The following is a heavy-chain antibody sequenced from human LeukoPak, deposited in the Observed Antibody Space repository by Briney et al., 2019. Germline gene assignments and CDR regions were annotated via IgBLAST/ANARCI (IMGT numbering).Heavy chain of an antibody. CDR2: LSEGGDTA. J-gene: IGHJ4*02. V-gene: IGHV3-23*01. D-gene: IGHD5-18*01. CDR3: AFSPLGDNYGFPY. Sequence: PGRSLRLSCAGSGFTFSIYVMHWVRQAPGRGLEWVSSLSEGGDTAYYADSVKGRFTIYRDNSRDTLYLQVNSLRADDTALYYCAFSPLGDNYGFPYWGQGALVIVSS. CDR1: GFTFSIYV.